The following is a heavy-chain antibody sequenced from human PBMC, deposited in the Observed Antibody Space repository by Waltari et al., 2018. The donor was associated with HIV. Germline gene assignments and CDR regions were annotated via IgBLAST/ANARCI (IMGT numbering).Heavy chain of an antibody. D-gene: IGHD2-2*01. CDR1: GFPFGDYA. CDR3: ADQTNFHY. CDR2: IRSKAYGGTT. V-gene: IGHV3-49*04. J-gene: IGHJ4*02. Sequence: AQLVESGGGLVQAGLSLTLSCTASGFPFGDYAMRWVRQAPGKGLEWIGFIRSKAYGGTTEYAASVKGRFIISRDDSKGIAFLQMNSLIIEDTAVYYCADQTNFHYWGQGTLVTVSS.